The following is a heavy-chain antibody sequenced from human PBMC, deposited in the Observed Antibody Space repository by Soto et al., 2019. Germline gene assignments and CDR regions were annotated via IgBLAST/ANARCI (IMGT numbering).Heavy chain of an antibody. CDR1: GFTFSGYG. J-gene: IGHJ4*02. D-gene: IGHD3-3*01. CDR2: ISSDGSNK. Sequence: GGSLRLSCAASGFTFSGYGMHWVRQAPGKGLEWAAVISSDGSNKHYADSVTGRFTISRDNSKNTLYLQMNSLRAEDTAVYYCAKNWNYLDSWGQGTLVTVSS. V-gene: IGHV3-30*18. CDR3: AKNWNYLDS.